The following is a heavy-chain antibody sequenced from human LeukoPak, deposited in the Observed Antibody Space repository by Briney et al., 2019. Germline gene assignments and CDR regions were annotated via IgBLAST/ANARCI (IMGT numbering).Heavy chain of an antibody. CDR3: ARAGDDFWSGYYLAFDI. V-gene: IGHV3-30-3*01. J-gene: IGHJ3*02. Sequence: PGGSLRLSCAASGFTFSSYAMHWVRQAPGKGLEWVAVISYDGSNKYYADSVKGRFTISRDNSKNTLYLQMNSLRAEDTAVYYCARAGDDFWSGYYLAFDIWGQGTMVTVSS. D-gene: IGHD3-3*01. CDR2: ISYDGSNK. CDR1: GFTFSSYA.